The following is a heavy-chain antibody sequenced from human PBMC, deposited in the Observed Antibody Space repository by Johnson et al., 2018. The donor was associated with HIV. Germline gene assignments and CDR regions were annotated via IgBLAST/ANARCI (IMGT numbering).Heavy chain of an antibody. V-gene: IGHV3-30*14. CDR2: ISYDGSNK. Sequence: QVQLVESGGGLVQPGRSLRLSCAASGFTFSSYAMHWVRQAPGKGLEWVAVISYDGSNKYYADSVKGRFTISRDNSKNTLYLQMNSLRAEDTAVYYCARDRSYYHSSGYYYSDAFDIWVQGTMVTVSS. CDR3: ARDRSYYHSSGYYYSDAFDI. J-gene: IGHJ3*02. D-gene: IGHD3-22*01. CDR1: GFTFSSYA.